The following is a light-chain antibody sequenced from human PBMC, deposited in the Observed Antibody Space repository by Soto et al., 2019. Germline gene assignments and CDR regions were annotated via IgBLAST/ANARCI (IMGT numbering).Light chain of an antibody. CDR1: QNIYTW. V-gene: IGKV1-5*03. CDR3: QQYERYST. J-gene: IGKJ1*01. Sequence: DYQVTQSPSTLSASVGDRVTITCRASQNIYTWLAWYQQKPGIAPKLLIHKASTLESGVPSGFSGSGYGTEFTLTISGLQPEDSATYYCQQYERYSTFGQGTKVDI. CDR2: KAS.